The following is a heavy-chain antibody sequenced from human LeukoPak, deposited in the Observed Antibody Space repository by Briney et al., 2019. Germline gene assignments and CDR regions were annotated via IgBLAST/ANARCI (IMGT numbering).Heavy chain of an antibody. CDR3: ARVGPGLGELLVDY. D-gene: IGHD3-10*01. CDR2: ISSSSSYI. CDR1: GFTFNSYS. Sequence: PGGSLRLSCAASGFTFNSYSMNWVRHAPGKGLEWVSSISSSSSYIYYADSVKGRFTISRDNAKNSLYLQMNSLRAEDTAVYYCARVGPGLGELLVDYWGQGTLVTVSS. V-gene: IGHV3-21*01. J-gene: IGHJ4*02.